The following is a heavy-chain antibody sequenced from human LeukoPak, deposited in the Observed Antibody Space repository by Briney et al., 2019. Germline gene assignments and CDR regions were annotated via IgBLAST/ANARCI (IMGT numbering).Heavy chain of an antibody. CDR3: ARRSPYQLLFHYYYYMDV. Sequence: SETLSLTCTVSGGSISSYYRSWIRQPPGKGLEWIGYIYTSGSTNYNPSLKSRVTISVDTSKNQFSLKLSSVTAADTAVYYCARRSPYQLLFHYYYYMDVWGKGTTVTVSS. CDR2: IYTSGST. CDR1: GGSISSYY. V-gene: IGHV4-4*09. D-gene: IGHD2-2*01. J-gene: IGHJ6*03.